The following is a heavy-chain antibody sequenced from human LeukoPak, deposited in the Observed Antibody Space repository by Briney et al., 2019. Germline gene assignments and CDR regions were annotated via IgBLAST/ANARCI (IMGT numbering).Heavy chain of an antibody. CDR1: GGSFSGYY. J-gene: IGHJ5*02. V-gene: IGHV4-34*01. D-gene: IGHD6-13*01. Sequence: SETLSLTCAVYGGSFSGYYWSWIRQPPGKGLEWIGEVNHGGSTNYNPSLKSRVTISVDTSKNQFSLKLSSVTAADTAVYYCARGGGYSSSWYWGRWFDPWGQGTLVTVSS. CDR3: ARGGGYSSSWYWGRWFDP. CDR2: VNHGGST.